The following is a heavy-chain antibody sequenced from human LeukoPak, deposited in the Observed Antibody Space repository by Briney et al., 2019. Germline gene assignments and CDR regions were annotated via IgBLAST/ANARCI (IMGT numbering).Heavy chain of an antibody. CDR2: IYYSGST. J-gene: IGHJ3*02. CDR3: ASHRGYSYGHDAFDI. D-gene: IGHD5-18*01. CDR1: GGSIGSYY. Sequence: PSETLSLTCTVSGGSIGSYYWSWIRQPPGKGLEWIGYIYYSGSTNFNPSLKSRVTISVDTSKNQFSLKLSSVTAADTAVYYCASHRGYSYGHDAFDIWGQGTMVTVSS. V-gene: IGHV4-59*01.